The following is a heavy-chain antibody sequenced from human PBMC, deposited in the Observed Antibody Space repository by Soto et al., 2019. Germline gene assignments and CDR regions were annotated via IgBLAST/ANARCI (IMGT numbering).Heavy chain of an antibody. CDR3: ARDLSGSYPNDAFDI. CDR2: IYSGGST. V-gene: IGHV3-53*01. CDR1: GFTVSSNY. D-gene: IGHD1-26*01. Sequence: PGGSLRLSCAASGFTVSSNYMSWVRQAPGKGLEWVSVIYSGGSTYYADSVKGRFTISRDNSKNTLYLQMNSLRAEDTAVYYCARDLSGSYPNDAFDIWGQGTMVT. J-gene: IGHJ3*02.